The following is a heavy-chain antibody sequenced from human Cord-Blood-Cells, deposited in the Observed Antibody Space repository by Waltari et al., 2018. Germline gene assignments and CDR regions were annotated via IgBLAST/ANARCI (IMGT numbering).Heavy chain of an antibody. J-gene: IGHJ4*02. CDR1: GGTFSSYP. D-gene: IGHD6-19*01. V-gene: IGHV1-69*06. CDR3: ARGGSGHYYFDY. Sequence: QVQLVQPGAEVKKPGSSVQVSCKASGGTFSSYPICWLRQAPGQGIESMGGIIPIIGTANYAQKFQGRVTITADKSTSTAYMELSSLRSEDTAVYYCARGGSGHYYFDYWGQGTLVTVSS. CDR2: IIPIIGTA.